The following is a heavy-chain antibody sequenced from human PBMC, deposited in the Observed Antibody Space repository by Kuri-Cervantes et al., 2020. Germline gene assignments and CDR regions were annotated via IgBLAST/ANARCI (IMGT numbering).Heavy chain of an antibody. J-gene: IGHJ4*02. Sequence: GGSLRLSCAASGFTFSSYGMHWVRQAPGKGLEWVAFIRYDGSNKYYADSVKGRFTISRDNSKNTLYLQMNSLRSDDTAVYYCARLAAPNKGGEDYWGQGTLVTVSS. V-gene: IGHV3-30*02. CDR1: GFTFSSYG. CDR3: ARLAAPNKGGEDY. CDR2: IRYDGSNK. D-gene: IGHD6-13*01.